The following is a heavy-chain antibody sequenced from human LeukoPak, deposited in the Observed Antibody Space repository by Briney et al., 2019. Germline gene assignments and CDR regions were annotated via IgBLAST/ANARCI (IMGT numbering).Heavy chain of an antibody. Sequence: GGSLRLSCAASGFTFSSYAMGWVRQAPGKGLEWVSGISGSGDNTYYADSVKGRFTISRDNSKNTLYVQVNSLGTEDTAAYYRAKGSYYDSSGSFYFDYWGQGTLVTVSS. CDR3: AKGSYYDSSGSFYFDY. V-gene: IGHV3-23*01. D-gene: IGHD3-22*01. CDR1: GFTFSSYA. CDR2: ISGSGDNT. J-gene: IGHJ4*02.